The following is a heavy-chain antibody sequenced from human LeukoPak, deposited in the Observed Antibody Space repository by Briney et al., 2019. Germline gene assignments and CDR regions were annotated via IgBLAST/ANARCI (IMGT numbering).Heavy chain of an antibody. CDR1: GYTFTGYY. V-gene: IGHV1-2*02. CDR3: ARIGYSSTFDY. D-gene: IGHD6-13*01. CDR2: INANTGGT. J-gene: IGHJ4*02. Sequence: ASVKVSCKASGYTFTGYYLHWVRQAPGQGLEWMGWINANTGGTNYAQKFQGKFTMTRDTSITTVYMELSRLAFDDAAVYFCARIGYSSTFDYWGQGTLVTVSS.